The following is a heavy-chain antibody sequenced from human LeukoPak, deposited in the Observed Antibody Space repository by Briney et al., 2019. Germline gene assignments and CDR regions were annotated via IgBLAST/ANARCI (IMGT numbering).Heavy chain of an antibody. CDR1: GFTFSRYA. CDR2: ISDDDGST. Sequence: PGRSLRLSCAASGFTFSRYAMTWVRQAPGKGLEWVSSISDDDGSTYYADSVKGRFTVFRDNSKNTLYLQMSSLRAEDTAVYYCAKAVPIRVGFYYYYMDVWGKGTTVTVSS. CDR3: AKAVPIRVGFYYYYMDV. V-gene: IGHV3-23*01. J-gene: IGHJ6*03. D-gene: IGHD1-26*01.